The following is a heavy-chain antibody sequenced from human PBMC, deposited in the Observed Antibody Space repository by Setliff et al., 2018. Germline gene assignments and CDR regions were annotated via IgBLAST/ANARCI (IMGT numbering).Heavy chain of an antibody. D-gene: IGHD5-12*01. V-gene: IGHV4-38-2*01. Sequence: SETLSLTCAVSGYSISSGYYWGWIRQPPGKGLEWIGSIYHSGSTYYNPSLKSRVTISVDTSKDQFSLKLSSVTAADTAVYYCARRLSGLRGFGYWGQGTLVTVSS. CDR1: GYSISSGYY. CDR2: IYHSGST. J-gene: IGHJ4*02. CDR3: ARRLSGLRGFGY.